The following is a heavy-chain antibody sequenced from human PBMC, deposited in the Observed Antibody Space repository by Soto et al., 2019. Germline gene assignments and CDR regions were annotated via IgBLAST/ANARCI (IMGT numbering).Heavy chain of an antibody. D-gene: IGHD6-19*01. V-gene: IGHV3-15*01. CDR1: GFTFSNAW. J-gene: IGHJ6*02. CDR3: TTGMSSGWPGYYYYGMDV. CDR2: IKSKTDGGTT. Sequence: GGSLRLSCAASGFTFSNAWMSWVRQAPGKGLEWVGRIKSKTDGGTTDYAAPVKGRFTIPRDDSKNTLYLQMNSLKTEDTAVYYCTTGMSSGWPGYYYYGMDVWGQGTTVTVSS.